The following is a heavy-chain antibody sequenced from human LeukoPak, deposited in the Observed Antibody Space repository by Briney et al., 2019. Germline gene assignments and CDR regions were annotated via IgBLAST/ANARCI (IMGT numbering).Heavy chain of an antibody. CDR3: AKDGRAYYDSSGFGGAFDI. V-gene: IGHV3-23*01. CDR2: ISYSGGST. D-gene: IGHD3-22*01. J-gene: IGHJ3*02. Sequence: PGGSLRLSCAASGFTFSSSAMSWVRQAPGKGLEWVSGISYSGGSTYYADSVKGRFTISRDDSRNTLYLQMHSLRADDTAVYYCAKDGRAYYDSSGFGGAFDIWGQGTMVTVSS. CDR1: GFTFSSSA.